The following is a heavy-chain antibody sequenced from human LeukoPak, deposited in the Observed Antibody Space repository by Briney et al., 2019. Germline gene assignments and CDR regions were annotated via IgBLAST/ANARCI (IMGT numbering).Heavy chain of an antibody. Sequence: AETLSLTCTVSGGSISSYYWSWIRQPPGKGLEWIGYIYYSGSTNYNPALKSRVTILVDTYKNQFSLKLSTVTAADTAAYYCSGHLRSSGWYRYWGQGTLVSVSS. CDR2: IYYSGST. CDR1: GGSISSYY. D-gene: IGHD6-19*01. V-gene: IGHV4-59*08. CDR3: SGHLRSSGWYRY. J-gene: IGHJ4*02.